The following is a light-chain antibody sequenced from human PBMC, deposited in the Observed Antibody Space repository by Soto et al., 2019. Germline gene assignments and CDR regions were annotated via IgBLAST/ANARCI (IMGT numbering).Light chain of an antibody. Sequence: DIXMTQSPSTLSASVGDRVTITCRASQSFTSWLAWYQQKPGKAPKLLIYDASSLESGVPSRFSGSGSGTEFTLTISSLQPDDFATYYCQQYNDYLWTFGQGTKVEIK. V-gene: IGKV1-5*01. J-gene: IGKJ1*01. CDR1: QSFTSW. CDR2: DAS. CDR3: QQYNDYLWT.